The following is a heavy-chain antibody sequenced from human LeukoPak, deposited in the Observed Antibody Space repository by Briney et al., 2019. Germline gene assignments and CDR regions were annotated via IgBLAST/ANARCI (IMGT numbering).Heavy chain of an antibody. Sequence: PGRSLRLACVASVFTYGDYDMHWVRQAPGKGLEWVSGISWNSGSTGYGDSVKGRFTISRDNAKNTLYLQMNSLRDEDMALYYCAKARVSGSYPGRGLDYWGQGTPVTVSS. CDR3: AKARVSGSYPGRGLDY. CDR2: ISWNSGST. CDR1: VFTYGDYD. D-gene: IGHD1-26*01. J-gene: IGHJ4*02. V-gene: IGHV3-9*03.